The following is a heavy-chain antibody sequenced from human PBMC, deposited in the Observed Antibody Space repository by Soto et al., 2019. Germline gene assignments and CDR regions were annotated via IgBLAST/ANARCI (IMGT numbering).Heavy chain of an antibody. V-gene: IGHV3-53*04. D-gene: IGHD1-1*01. CDR2: IYSGGLT. CDR3: ARVQSSSHGRFYYHYYMDV. CDR1: GFIVSDNY. Sequence: GGSLRLSCEASGFIVSDNYMIWVRQAPGKGLEWVSIIYSGGLTYYADSVKGRFTISRHNSENTLYLQMNTLRPEDTAVYYCARVQSSSHGRFYYHYYMDVRGKGTTVTVSS. J-gene: IGHJ6*03.